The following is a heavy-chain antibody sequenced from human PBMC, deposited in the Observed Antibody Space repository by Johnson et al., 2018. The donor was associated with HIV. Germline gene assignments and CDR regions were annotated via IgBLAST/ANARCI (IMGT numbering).Heavy chain of an antibody. V-gene: IGHV3-33*01. CDR2: IWYDGSTK. CDR3: GRPRVAVRPAGAFDS. D-gene: IGHD2-2*01. J-gene: IGHJ3*02. Sequence: QVQLVESGGGVVQPGGSLRLSCAASGFTFSSYGMHWVRQAPGKGLEWVAVIWYDGSTKYYADSVEGRFTISRDNSKNTLYLQMNSLRAEDTAVYYCGRPRVAVRPAGAFDSWGPGTMVTVSS. CDR1: GFTFSSYG.